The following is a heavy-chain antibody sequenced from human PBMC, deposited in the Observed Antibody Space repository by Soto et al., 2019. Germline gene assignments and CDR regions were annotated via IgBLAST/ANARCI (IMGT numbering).Heavy chain of an antibody. CDR2: INPSGGST. Sequence: ASVKVSCKASGYTFTSYYMHWVRQAPGQGLEWMGIINPSGGSTSYAQKFQGRVTMTMDTSTSTVYMELSSLRSEDTAVYYCARDSKDDFWSGYLGTYYYYGMDVWGQGTTVTFSS. J-gene: IGHJ6*02. CDR1: GYTFTSYY. CDR3: ARDSKDDFWSGYLGTYYYYGMDV. V-gene: IGHV1-46*01. D-gene: IGHD3-3*01.